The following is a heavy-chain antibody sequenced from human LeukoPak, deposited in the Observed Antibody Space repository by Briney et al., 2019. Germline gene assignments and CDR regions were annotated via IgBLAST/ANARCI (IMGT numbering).Heavy chain of an antibody. CDR1: GYTFISYG. CDR3: ARGLGVVTAQSEQPKPRYFDL. J-gene: IGHJ2*01. D-gene: IGHD2-21*02. Sequence: ASVTVSCKASGYTFISYGISWVRQAAGQGLEWMGWISGYNCNTNYAQNLQGRVTMTTDTSTRTAYMELRSLRSDDTAVYYCARGLGVVTAQSEQPKPRYFDLWGRGTQVTVSS. V-gene: IGHV1-18*01. CDR2: ISGYNCNT.